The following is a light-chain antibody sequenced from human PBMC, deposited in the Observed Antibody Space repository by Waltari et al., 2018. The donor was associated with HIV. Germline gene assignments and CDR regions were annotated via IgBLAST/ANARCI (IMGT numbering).Light chain of an antibody. CDR1: SSDVGGYNY. CDR2: GVN. V-gene: IGLV2-8*01. CDR3: SSYAGSNNGV. Sequence: QSALTQPPSASGSPGQSVTISCTGTSSDVGGYNYVSWYQQHPGKAPKLMIYGVNKRPSGVPDRFAGAKSGNTASLTVSGLQAEDEAKYYCSSYAGSNNGVFGGGTKLTVL. J-gene: IGLJ2*01.